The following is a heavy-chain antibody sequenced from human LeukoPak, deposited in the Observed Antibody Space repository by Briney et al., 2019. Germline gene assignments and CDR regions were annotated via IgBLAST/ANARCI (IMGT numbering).Heavy chain of an antibody. CDR1: GFTFSSCA. CDR3: ARDLYSSIIWFGDSWAFDI. CDR2: ISSSSSTI. V-gene: IGHV3-48*04. D-gene: IGHD3-10*01. Sequence: GGSLRLSCAASGFTFSSCALSWVRQAPGRGLEWVSYISSSSSTIYYADSVKGRFTISRDNAKNSLYLQMNSLRAEDTAVYYCARDLYSSIIWFGDSWAFDIWGQETMVTVSS. J-gene: IGHJ3*02.